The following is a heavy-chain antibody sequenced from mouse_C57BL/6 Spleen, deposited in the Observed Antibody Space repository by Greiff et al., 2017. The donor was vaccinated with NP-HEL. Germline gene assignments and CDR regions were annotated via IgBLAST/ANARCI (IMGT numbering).Heavy chain of an antibody. CDR3: ARERAWGYYYAPYYFDY. V-gene: IGHV5-4*01. CDR1: GFTFSSYA. Sequence: EVNVVESGGGLVKPGGSLKLSCAASGFTFSSYAMSWVRQTPEKRLEWVATISDGGSYTYYPDNVKGRFTTSRDNAKNNLYLQMSHLKSEDTAMYYCARERAWGYYYAPYYFDYWGQGTTLTVSS. J-gene: IGHJ2*01. D-gene: IGHD1-1*01. CDR2: ISDGGSYT.